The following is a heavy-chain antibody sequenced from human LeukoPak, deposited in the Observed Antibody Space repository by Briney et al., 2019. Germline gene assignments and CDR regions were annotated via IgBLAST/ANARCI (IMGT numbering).Heavy chain of an antibody. CDR3: ARVPAAAGKIDWFDP. CDR2: IKQDGSEK. D-gene: IGHD6-13*01. CDR1: GFTFSSYW. J-gene: IGHJ5*02. V-gene: IGHV3-7*01. Sequence: GGSLRLSCAASGFTFSSYWMSWVRQAPGKGLEWVANIKQDGSEKYYVDSVKGRFTISRDNAKNSLYLQMNSLRAEDTAVYYCARVPAAAGKIDWFDPWGQGTLVTVSS.